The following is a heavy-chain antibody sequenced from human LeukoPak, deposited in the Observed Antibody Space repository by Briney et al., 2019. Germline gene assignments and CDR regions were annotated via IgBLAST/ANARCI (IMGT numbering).Heavy chain of an antibody. Sequence: PSETLSLTCTVSGDSISSIPYYWPWIRQPPGKGLEWIGHIYYSGSTYYNPSLKSRVTISLDTSKNQFSLKLNSVTAADTAVYYCATTDCSGGTCFSAYWGQGTLVTVSS. D-gene: IGHD2-15*01. CDR2: IYYSGST. J-gene: IGHJ4*02. CDR1: GDSISSIPYY. V-gene: IGHV4-39*07. CDR3: ATTDCSGGTCFSAY.